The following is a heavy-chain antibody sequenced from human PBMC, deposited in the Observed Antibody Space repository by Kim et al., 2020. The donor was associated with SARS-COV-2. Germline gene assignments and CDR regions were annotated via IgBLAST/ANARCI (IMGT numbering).Heavy chain of an antibody. CDR3: ARTLGIAARLWFDP. CDR1: GGSFSGYY. CDR2: INHSGST. V-gene: IGHV4-34*01. D-gene: IGHD6-6*01. Sequence: SETLSLTCAVYGGSFSGYYWSWIRQPPGKGLEWIGEINHSGSTNYNPSLKSRVTISVDTSKNQFSLKLSSVTAADTAVYYCARTLGIAARLWFDPWGQGTLVTVSS. J-gene: IGHJ5*02.